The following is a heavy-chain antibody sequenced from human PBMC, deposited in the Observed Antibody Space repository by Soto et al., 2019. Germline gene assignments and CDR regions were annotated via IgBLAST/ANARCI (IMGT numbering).Heavy chain of an antibody. V-gene: IGHV4-59*01. D-gene: IGHD6-13*01. CDR1: GGSISSYY. Sequence: ASETLSLTCTVSGGSISSYYWSWIRQPPGKGLEWIGYIYYSGSTNYNPSLKSRVTISVDTSKNQFSLKLSSVTAADTAVYYCARDGGQQLEPAYFDYWGQGTLVTVSS. J-gene: IGHJ4*02. CDR2: IYYSGST. CDR3: ARDGGQQLEPAYFDY.